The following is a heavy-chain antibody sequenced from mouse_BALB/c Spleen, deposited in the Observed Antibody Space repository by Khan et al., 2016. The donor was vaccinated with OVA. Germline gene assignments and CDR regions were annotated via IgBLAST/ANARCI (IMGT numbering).Heavy chain of an antibody. CDR2: ITYSGGT. V-gene: IGHV3-2*02. Sequence: EVKLEESGPGLVKPSQSLSLSCTVTGYSINSAYAWNLIRQFPENQLGLGGYITYSGGTRYLPYLQGRVSIPPDTSKNQFFLQLNYVTTEDSATNYCARCFAYWGQGTLVTVS. J-gene: IGHJ3*01. CDR1: GYSINSAYA. CDR3: ARCFAY.